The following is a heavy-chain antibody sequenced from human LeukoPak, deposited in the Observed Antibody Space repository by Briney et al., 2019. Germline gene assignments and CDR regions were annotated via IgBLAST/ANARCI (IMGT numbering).Heavy chain of an antibody. CDR1: GGSFSGYY. CDR3: ARLSRRGYSYGYGR. CDR2: INHSGST. D-gene: IGHD5-18*01. V-gene: IGHV4-34*01. J-gene: IGHJ4*02. Sequence: SETLSLTCAVYGGSFSGYYWSWIRQPPGKRLEWIGEINHSGSTNYNPSLKSRVTISVDTSKNQFSLKLSSVTAADTAVYYCARLSRRGYSYGYGRWGQGTLVTVSS.